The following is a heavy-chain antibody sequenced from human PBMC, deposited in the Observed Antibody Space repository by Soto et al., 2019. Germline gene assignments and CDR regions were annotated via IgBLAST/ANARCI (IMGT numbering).Heavy chain of an antibody. Sequence: VQLQESGPGLVKPSETLSLTCTVSGGSISSYYWSWIRQPPGKGLEWIGYIYYSGSTNYNPSLKSEVTLPVDHSKTQFSLNLGSVPAADAAVYSCAGGTGVALDLDYWGQEPWSPSPQ. V-gene: IGHV4-59*12. CDR2: IYYSGST. CDR3: AGGTGVALDLDY. J-gene: IGHJ4*01. D-gene: IGHD2-15*01. CDR1: GGSISSYY.